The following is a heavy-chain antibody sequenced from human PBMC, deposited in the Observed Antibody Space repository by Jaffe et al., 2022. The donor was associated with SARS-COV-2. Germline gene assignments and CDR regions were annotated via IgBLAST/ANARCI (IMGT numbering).Heavy chain of an antibody. CDR1: GFTFSSYW. J-gene: IGHJ6*02. CDR2: INSDGSST. Sequence: EVQLVESGGGLVQPGGSLRLSCTASGFTFSSYWMQWVRQAPGKGLVWVSRINSDGSSTSYAGSVKGRFTISRDNAKNTLYLQMNSLRAEDTAVYYCARGGYDFLDVWGQGTTVTVSS. CDR3: ARGGYDFLDV. D-gene: IGHD3-3*01. V-gene: IGHV3-74*01.